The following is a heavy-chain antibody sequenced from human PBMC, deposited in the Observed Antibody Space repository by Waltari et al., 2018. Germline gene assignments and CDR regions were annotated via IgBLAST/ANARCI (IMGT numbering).Heavy chain of an antibody. CDR2: IYYSGST. Sequence: QLQLQESGPGLVQPSEPLSLTCTVSGGSIRSRSYYWGWIRQPPGTGLEWIGSIYYSGSTYYNPSLKSRVTISVDTSKNQFSLKLSSVTAADTAVYYCASDARHYDILTGYYGWKFDYWGQGTLVTVSS. CDR3: ASDARHYDILTGYYGWKFDY. J-gene: IGHJ4*02. D-gene: IGHD3-9*01. CDR1: GGSIRSRSYY. V-gene: IGHV4-39*01.